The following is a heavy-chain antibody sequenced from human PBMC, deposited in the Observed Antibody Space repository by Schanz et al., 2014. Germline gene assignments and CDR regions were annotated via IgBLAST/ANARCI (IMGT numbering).Heavy chain of an antibody. J-gene: IGHJ4*02. Sequence: DVQLLESGGGLVQPGESLRLSCAASGFTFTTYAMTWVRQAPGKGLEWVSNISPTGSSTYYADSVKGRFTISRDNSTNTLYLQMNSLRVEDTAIYFYAKDAAYYDIVIFPDHWGQGTLVTVSS. CDR1: GFTFTTYA. CDR2: ISPTGSST. CDR3: AKDAAYYDIVIFPDH. D-gene: IGHD3-22*01. V-gene: IGHV3-23*01.